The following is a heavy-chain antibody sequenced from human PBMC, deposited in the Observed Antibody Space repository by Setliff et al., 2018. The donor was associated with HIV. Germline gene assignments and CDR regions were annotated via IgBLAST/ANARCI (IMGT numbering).Heavy chain of an antibody. CDR3: ARGSDASTWYLSHFYSYYYLDV. D-gene: IGHD6-13*01. CDR1: GGPLSGYF. J-gene: IGHJ6*03. V-gene: IGHV4-34*01. CDR2: INHSGTT. Sequence: SETLSLTCTVSGGPLSGYFWTWIRQTPDKGLEWIGDINHSGTTNYNLSLKSRTTLSLDTSKNQLALKLTSVVAADTGLYFCARGSDASTWYLSHFYSYYYLDVWGNGTTVTVSS.